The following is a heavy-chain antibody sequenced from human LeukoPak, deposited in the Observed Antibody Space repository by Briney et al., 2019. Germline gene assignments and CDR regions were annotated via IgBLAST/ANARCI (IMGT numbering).Heavy chain of an antibody. Sequence: SGGSLRLSCAASGFTFSDYYMSWIRQAPGKGLEWVSYISSSGSTIYYADSVKGRFTISRDNAKNSLYLQMNSLRAEDTAVYYCARAAYYYDSSGYYAHWGQGTLVTVSS. D-gene: IGHD3-22*01. V-gene: IGHV3-11*01. J-gene: IGHJ4*02. CDR1: GFTFSDYY. CDR3: ARAAYYYDSSGYYAH. CDR2: ISSSGSTI.